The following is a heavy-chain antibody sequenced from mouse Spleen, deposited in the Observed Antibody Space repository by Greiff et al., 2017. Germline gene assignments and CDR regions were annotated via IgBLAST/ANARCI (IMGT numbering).Heavy chain of an antibody. CDR3: ARSYGNYGTWFAY. Sequence: VQRVESGPGLVAPSQSLSITCTVSGFSLTSYGVHWVRQPPGKGLEWLVVIWSDGSTTYNSALKSRLSISKDNSKSQVFLKMNSLQTDDTAMYYCARSYGNYGTWFAYWGQGTLVTVSA. D-gene: IGHD2-10*02. J-gene: IGHJ3*01. CDR1: GFSLTSYG. CDR2: IWSDGST. V-gene: IGHV2-6*02.